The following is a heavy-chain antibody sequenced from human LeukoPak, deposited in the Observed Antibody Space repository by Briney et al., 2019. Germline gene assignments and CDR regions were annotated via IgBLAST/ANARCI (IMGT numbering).Heavy chain of an antibody. CDR1: GGSISSYY. CDR3: ARDIIQLWSRHFDL. Sequence: PSETLSLTCTVSGGSISSYYWSWIRQPPGKGLEWIGYIYYSGSTNYNPSLKSRVTISVDTSKNQFSLKLSSVTAADTAVYYCARDIIQLWSRHFDLWGRGTLVTVSS. D-gene: IGHD5-18*01. V-gene: IGHV4-59*01. J-gene: IGHJ2*01. CDR2: IYYSGST.